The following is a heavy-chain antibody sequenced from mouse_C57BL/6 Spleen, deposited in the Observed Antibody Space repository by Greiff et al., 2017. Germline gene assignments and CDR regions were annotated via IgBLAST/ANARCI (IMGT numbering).Heavy chain of an antibody. J-gene: IGHJ3*01. Sequence: VQLQQPGTELVKPGASVKLSCKASGYTFTSYWMHWVKQRPGQGLEWIGNINPSNGGTNYNEKFKSKATLTVDKSSSTAYMQLSSLTSEDSAVYYCARGVFITTVVEPYWGQGTLVTVSA. D-gene: IGHD1-1*01. V-gene: IGHV1-53*01. CDR3: ARGVFITTVVEPY. CDR2: INPSNGGT. CDR1: GYTFTSYW.